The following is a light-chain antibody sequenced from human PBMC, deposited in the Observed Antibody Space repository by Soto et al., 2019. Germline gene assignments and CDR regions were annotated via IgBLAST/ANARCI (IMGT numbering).Light chain of an antibody. CDR1: QSVSSSY. Sequence: EIVVTQSPGTLSLSPGERATLSCRASQSVSSSYLAWYQQKPGQAPRLLIYGASSRATCIPDRFSGSGSGPDFNLTISRLEPEYFAVYYCQQYGSSPRTFGQGTKLEIK. J-gene: IGKJ2*01. CDR2: GAS. V-gene: IGKV3-20*01. CDR3: QQYGSSPRT.